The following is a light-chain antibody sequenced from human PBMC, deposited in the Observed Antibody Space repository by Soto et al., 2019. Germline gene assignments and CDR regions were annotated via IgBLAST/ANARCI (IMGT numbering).Light chain of an antibody. V-gene: IGLV2-14*03. CDR1: NSDVGGYNY. Sequence: QSALTQPASVSGSPGQSITISCTGTNSDVGGYNYVSWYQQHPGKAPKLLIYDVSSRPSGLSNRFSGSKSGNTASLIISGLQAEDEADYYCASYTSSITDVFGSGTKVTVL. CDR2: DVS. CDR3: ASYTSSITDV. J-gene: IGLJ1*01.